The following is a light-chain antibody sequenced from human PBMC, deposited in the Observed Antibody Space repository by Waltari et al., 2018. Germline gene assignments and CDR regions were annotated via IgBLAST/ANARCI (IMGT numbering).Light chain of an antibody. Sequence: EIMLTQSPGTLSLSPGERATLYCRASQSISKYLAWYQQKPGQAPRLLIYEASIRATGIPDRFSGSGYGTDFSLTISRLEPEDYAVYYCQKYGSLPATFGRGTKVEIK. CDR1: QSISKY. V-gene: IGKV3-20*01. CDR3: QKYGSLPAT. CDR2: EAS. J-gene: IGKJ1*01.